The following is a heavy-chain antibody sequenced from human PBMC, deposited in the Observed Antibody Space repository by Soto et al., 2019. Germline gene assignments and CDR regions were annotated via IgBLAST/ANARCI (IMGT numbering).Heavy chain of an antibody. CDR1: GFMFSSYA. D-gene: IGHD3-22*01. Sequence: PGGSLRLSCVVSGFMFSSYAMSWVRQAPGKALEWVSAISARGDTSYYQDSVKGRFTISRDNSKNTLYLQMNSLGIEDTAVYYCARDLDRPVFDDWGQGTLVTV. CDR3: ARDLDRPVFDD. V-gene: IGHV3-23*01. J-gene: IGHJ4*02. CDR2: ISARGDTS.